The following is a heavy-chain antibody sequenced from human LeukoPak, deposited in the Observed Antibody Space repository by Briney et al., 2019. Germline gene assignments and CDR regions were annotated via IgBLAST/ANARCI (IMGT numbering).Heavy chain of an antibody. CDR1: GFTFNNAW. D-gene: IGHD5-24*01. Sequence: GGSLRLSCAASGFTFNNAWMSWVRQAPGKGLEWVAVISYDGSNKYYADSVKGRFTISRDNSKNTLYLQMNSLRAEDTAVYYCAREDSWLQLDYWGQGTLVTVSS. CDR3: AREDSWLQLDY. J-gene: IGHJ4*02. V-gene: IGHV3-30*03. CDR2: ISYDGSNK.